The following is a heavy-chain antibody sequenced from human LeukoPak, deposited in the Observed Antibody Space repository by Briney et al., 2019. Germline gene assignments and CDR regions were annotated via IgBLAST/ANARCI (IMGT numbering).Heavy chain of an antibody. CDR3: AKEAGYDSSGYYYEIDY. D-gene: IGHD3-22*01. J-gene: IGHJ4*02. V-gene: IGHV3-23*01. Sequence: GGSLRLSCAASGFTFSSYAMSWVRQAPGKGLEWVSAISGSGGSTYYADSVKGRFTISRDNSKNTLYLQMNSLRAEDTAVYYCAKEAGYDSSGYYYEIDYWGQGTLVTVSS. CDR2: ISGSGGST. CDR1: GFTFSSYA.